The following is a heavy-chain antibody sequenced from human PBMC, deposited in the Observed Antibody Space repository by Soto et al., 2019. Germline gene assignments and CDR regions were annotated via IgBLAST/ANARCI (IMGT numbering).Heavy chain of an antibody. CDR2: IWYDGSNK. D-gene: IGHD6-6*01. J-gene: IGHJ6*02. Sequence: QVQLVESGGGVVQPGRSLRLSCAASGFTFSSYGMHWVRQAPGKGLVWVAVIWYDGSNKYYADSVKGRFTISRDNSKNTLYLQMNSLRAEDTAVYYCARDFVPYSSSDYGMDVWGQGTTVTVSS. V-gene: IGHV3-33*01. CDR1: GFTFSSYG. CDR3: ARDFVPYSSSDYGMDV.